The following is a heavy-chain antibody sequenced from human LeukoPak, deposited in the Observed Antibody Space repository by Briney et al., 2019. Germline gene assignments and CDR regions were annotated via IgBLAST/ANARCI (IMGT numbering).Heavy chain of an antibody. CDR3: ARESARSGQTVPFDY. Sequence: PSETLSLTCTVSGGSISSYYWSWIRQPAGKGLEWIGRIYTGGSTNYNPSLKSRVTMSVDTSKNQFSLKLSSVTAADTAVYYCARESARSGQTVPFDYWGQGTLVTVSS. CDR2: IYTGGST. V-gene: IGHV4-4*07. D-gene: IGHD2-15*01. J-gene: IGHJ4*02. CDR1: GGSISSYY.